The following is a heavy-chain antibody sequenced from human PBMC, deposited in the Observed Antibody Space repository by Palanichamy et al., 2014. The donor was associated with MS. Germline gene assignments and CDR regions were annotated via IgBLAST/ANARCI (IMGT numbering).Heavy chain of an antibody. Sequence: EVQLVESGGGVVRPGGSLRLSCAASGFTFHDFGMNWVRQAPGKGLEWVSAINWNDGSTGYADSVKGQFTISRDNAKNSLYLQMNSLRAEDTALYYCAREGVGNYANFDYWGQGTLVTVSS. CDR2: INWNDGST. CDR1: GFTFHDFG. CDR3: AREGVGNYANFDY. V-gene: IGHV3-20*04. J-gene: IGHJ4*02. D-gene: IGHD4-11*01.